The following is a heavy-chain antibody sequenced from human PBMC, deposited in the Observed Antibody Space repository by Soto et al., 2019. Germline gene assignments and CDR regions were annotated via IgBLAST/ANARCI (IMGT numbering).Heavy chain of an antibody. V-gene: IGHV1-69*06. CDR3: AISSYDIVTSSRVVDY. CDR2: IIPMFGTA. Sequence: SVKVSCKGSGGTCCSYSMSWVRQAPGQGLEGMGGIIPMFGTANYAQKFQGRVTITSDKSTSTGYMELSSLRSEDTAVYYCAISSYDIVTSSRVVDYWGQGTLVTVSS. D-gene: IGHD3-9*01. J-gene: IGHJ4*02. CDR1: GGTCCSYS.